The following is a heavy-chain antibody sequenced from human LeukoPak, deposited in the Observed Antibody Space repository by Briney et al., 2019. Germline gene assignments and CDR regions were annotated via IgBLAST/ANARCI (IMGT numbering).Heavy chain of an antibody. D-gene: IGHD3-10*01. V-gene: IGHV4-59*01. CDR3: ARDDYRGVTNFDP. CDR1: GGSISPYF. Sequence: PSETLSLTCTVSGGSISPYFWSWIRQPPGKGLEWIGYISYTGSTNYNPSLKSRVTISVDTSKNQFSLQLTSVTAADTAVYYCARDDYRGVTNFDPWGQGTLATVSS. J-gene: IGHJ5*02. CDR2: ISYTGST.